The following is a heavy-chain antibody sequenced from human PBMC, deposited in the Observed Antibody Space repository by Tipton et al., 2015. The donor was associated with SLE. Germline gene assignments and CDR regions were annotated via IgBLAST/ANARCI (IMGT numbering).Heavy chain of an antibody. D-gene: IGHD6-13*01. J-gene: IGHJ4*02. CDR3: ARRRAAVPFDY. CDR2: ISYSGNT. V-gene: IGHV4-39*07. Sequence: TLSLTCTVSGGSISRSNYYWGWIRRPPGRGLEWIGTISYSGNTYYNPSLKSRLTISVDTSKNRFSLKLSSVTAADTAVYYCARRRAAVPFDYWGQGTLVTVS. CDR1: GGSISRSNYY.